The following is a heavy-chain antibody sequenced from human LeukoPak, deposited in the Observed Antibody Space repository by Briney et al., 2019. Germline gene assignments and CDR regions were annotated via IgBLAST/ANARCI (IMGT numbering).Heavy chain of an antibody. J-gene: IGHJ4*02. CDR3: ARQGYSSGWFFDY. V-gene: IGHV4-59*08. D-gene: IGHD6-19*01. CDR1: GGSISSYH. Sequence: SETLSLTCTVSGGSISSYHWSWIRQPPGKGLEWIGYIYYSGSTNYNPSLKSRVTISVDTSKNQFSLKLSSVTAADTAVYYCARQGYSSGWFFDYWGQGTLVTVSS. CDR2: IYYSGST.